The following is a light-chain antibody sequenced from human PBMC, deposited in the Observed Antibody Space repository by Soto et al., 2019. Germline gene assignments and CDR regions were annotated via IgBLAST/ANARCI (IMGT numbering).Light chain of an antibody. CDR2: EVS. J-gene: IGLJ1*01. V-gene: IGLV2-23*02. CDR3: CSYAGSSTPSFV. Sequence: QSALTQPASVSGSPGHAITISCTGTSSDIGSYNFVSWYQHHPGKAPKLMIFEVSKRPSGVSYRFSGSKSGNAASLTISGLQAEDEADYFCCSYAGSSTPSFVFGTGTKVTVL. CDR1: SSDIGSYNF.